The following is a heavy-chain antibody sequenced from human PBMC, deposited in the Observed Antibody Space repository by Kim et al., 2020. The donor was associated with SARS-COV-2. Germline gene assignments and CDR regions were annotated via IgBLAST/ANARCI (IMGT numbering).Heavy chain of an antibody. J-gene: IGHJ4*02. V-gene: IGHV5-10-1*01. D-gene: IGHD3-10*01. CDR3: ARETGSYYGSGSYYMGPHYVDY. CDR2: IDPSDSYT. CDR1: GYSFTSYW. Sequence: GESLKISCKGSGYSFTSYWISWVRQMPGKGLEWMGRIDPSDSYTNYSPSFQGHVTISADKSISTAYLQWSSLKASDTAMYYCARETGSYYGSGSYYMGPHYVDYWGQGTLVTVSS.